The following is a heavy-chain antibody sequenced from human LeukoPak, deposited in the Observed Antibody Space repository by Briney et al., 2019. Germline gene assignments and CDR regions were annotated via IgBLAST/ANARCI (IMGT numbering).Heavy chain of an antibody. Sequence: GGSLGLSCAASGFTFSYYSMNWLRQAPGKGLEWVSSISSSSSYIYYADSVKGRFTISRDNSKNTLYLQMNSLRAEDTAVYYCAKGYDSSGSLFDYWGQGTLVTVSS. D-gene: IGHD3-22*01. J-gene: IGHJ4*02. CDR2: ISSSSSYI. CDR3: AKGYDSSGSLFDY. CDR1: GFTFSYYS. V-gene: IGHV3-21*01.